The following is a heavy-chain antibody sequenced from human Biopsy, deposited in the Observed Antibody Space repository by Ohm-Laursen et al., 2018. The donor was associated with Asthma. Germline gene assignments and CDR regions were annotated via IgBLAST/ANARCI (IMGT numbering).Heavy chain of an antibody. CDR1: GGTFSNFA. D-gene: IGHD4-17*01. V-gene: IGHV1-69*06. CDR2: IMTVFGTT. Sequence: GASVKVSCKAPGGTFSNFAISWVRQAPGQGLEWLGGIMTVFGTTNYAQKFQGRVTITEDTSTDTAYMELSSLSSDDTAVYYCASDFPKDYVRCNFQFWGQGTLVTVSS. J-gene: IGHJ4*02. CDR3: ASDFPKDYVRCNFQF.